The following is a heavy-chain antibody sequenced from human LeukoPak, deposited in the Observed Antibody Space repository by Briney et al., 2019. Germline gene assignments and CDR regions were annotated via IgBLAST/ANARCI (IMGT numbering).Heavy chain of an antibody. V-gene: IGHV1-69*06. D-gene: IGHD3-9*01. Sequence: ASVKVSCQSSGGTFSSYAISWVRQARGQGLEGMGGIIPIFGRANYAQKFQGRVTITADKSTSTAYMELSSLRSEDTAVYYCAREALYYDILTAYHRGDNFDYWGQGTLVTVSS. CDR1: GGTFSSYA. J-gene: IGHJ4*02. CDR2: IIPIFGRA. CDR3: AREALYYDILTAYHRGDNFDY.